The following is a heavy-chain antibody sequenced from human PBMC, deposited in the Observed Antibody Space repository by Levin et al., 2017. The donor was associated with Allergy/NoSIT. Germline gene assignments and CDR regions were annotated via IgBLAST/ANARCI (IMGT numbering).Heavy chain of an antibody. CDR1: GGSISSGGYY. Sequence: SETLSLTCTVSGGSISSGGYYWSWIRQHPGKGLEWIGYIYYSGSTYYNPSLKSRVTISVDTSKNQFSLKLSSVTAADTAVYYCAREVRGYSYGASNWFDPWGQGTLVTVSS. CDR3: AREVRGYSYGASNWFDP. J-gene: IGHJ5*02. CDR2: IYYSGST. V-gene: IGHV4-31*03. D-gene: IGHD5-18*01.